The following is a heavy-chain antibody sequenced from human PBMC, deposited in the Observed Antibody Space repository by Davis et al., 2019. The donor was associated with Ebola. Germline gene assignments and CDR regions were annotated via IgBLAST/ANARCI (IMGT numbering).Heavy chain of an antibody. CDR3: TSGPR. V-gene: IGHV3-73*01. Sequence: GESLKISCAASGFTFSVSAVHWVRQASGKGLEWVGRIRSKTYNYATTYAESMKGRFTISRDDSKNTAYLQMNSLKTEDTAVYYCTSGPRWGQGTLVIVSS. CDR1: GFTFSVSA. CDR2: IRSKTYNYAT. J-gene: IGHJ4*02.